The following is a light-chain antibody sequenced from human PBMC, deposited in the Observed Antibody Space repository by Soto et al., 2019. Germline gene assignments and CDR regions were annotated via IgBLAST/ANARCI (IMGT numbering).Light chain of an antibody. V-gene: IGKV3-20*01. CDR1: QSVTSSY. Sequence: EIVLTQSPGTVSFSPGERATLACRASQSVTSSYLAWYQQKPGQAPRLLIYGVSSRATGIPDRFSGSGAGTDFTLTISRLEPEDFAVYYCQQYGDSPLTFGGGTKVDI. J-gene: IGKJ4*01. CDR2: GVS. CDR3: QQYGDSPLT.